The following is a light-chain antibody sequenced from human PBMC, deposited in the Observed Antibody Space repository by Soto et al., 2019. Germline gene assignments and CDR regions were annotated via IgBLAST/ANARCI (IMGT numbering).Light chain of an antibody. CDR1: SGDVGGYNY. CDR3: SSYTSSSFYV. Sequence: QSALTQPPSASGSPGQSVTISCTGASGDVGGYNYVSWYQQHPGKAPKLMIYEVSNRPSGVSNRFSGSKSGNTASLTISGLQAEDEADYYCSSYTSSSFYVFGTGTKLTVL. V-gene: IGLV2-14*01. CDR2: EVS. J-gene: IGLJ1*01.